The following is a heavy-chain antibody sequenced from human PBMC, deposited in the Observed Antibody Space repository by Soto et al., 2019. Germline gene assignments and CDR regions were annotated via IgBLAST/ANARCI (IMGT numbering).Heavy chain of an antibody. V-gene: IGHV4-34*01. Sequence: QVQLQQWGAGLLKPSETLSLTCAVYGGTFSGYYWTWIRQPPGTGLEWIGEINHSGSTNYNPSLKSRVNISVNTSKYQISLQLTSVTAADTAVYSCAIDKISGLFEYWGQGTLVTVSS. J-gene: IGHJ4*02. CDR1: GGTFSGYY. CDR3: AIDKISGLFEY. CDR2: INHSGST.